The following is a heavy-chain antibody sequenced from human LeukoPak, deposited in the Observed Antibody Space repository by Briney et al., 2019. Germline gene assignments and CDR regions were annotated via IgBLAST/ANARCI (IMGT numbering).Heavy chain of an antibody. D-gene: IGHD4-17*01. J-gene: IGHJ4*02. CDR2: ISSSSSYI. CDR3: ARGTVTTNLDY. Sequence: GGSLRLSCAASGFTFSSYSMNWVRQAPGEGLGWVSSISSSSSYIYYADSVKGRFTISRDNAKNSLYLQMNSLRAEDTAVYYCARGTVTTNLDYWGQGTLVTVSS. V-gene: IGHV3-21*01. CDR1: GFTFSSYS.